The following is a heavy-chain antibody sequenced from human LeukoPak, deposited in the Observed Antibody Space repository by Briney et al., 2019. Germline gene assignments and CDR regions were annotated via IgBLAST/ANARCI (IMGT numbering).Heavy chain of an antibody. CDR1: GFTFSSYA. CDR3: AKDRGYYDSSGYYYGLYYFDY. D-gene: IGHD3-22*01. V-gene: IGHV3-23*01. Sequence: PGGSLRLSCAASGFTFSSYAMSWVRQAPGKGLEWVSAISGSGGSTYYADSVKGRFTISRDNSKNTLYLQMNSLRAEDTAVYYYAKDRGYYDSSGYYYGLYYFDYWGQGTLVTVSS. J-gene: IGHJ4*02. CDR2: ISGSGGST.